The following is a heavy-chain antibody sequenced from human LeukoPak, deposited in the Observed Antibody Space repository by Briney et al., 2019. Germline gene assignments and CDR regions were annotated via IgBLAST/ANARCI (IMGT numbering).Heavy chain of an antibody. CDR2: FDPEDGET. CDR3: ATGVAAYYYFDY. V-gene: IGHV1-24*01. J-gene: IGHJ4*02. D-gene: IGHD6-13*01. Sequence: ASVKVSCKVSGYTLTELSMHWVRQAPGKGLEWMGGFDPEDGETIYAQKFQGRVTMTEDTSTDTAYMERSSLRSEDTAVYYCATGVAAYYYFDYWGQGTLVTVSS. CDR1: GYTLTELS.